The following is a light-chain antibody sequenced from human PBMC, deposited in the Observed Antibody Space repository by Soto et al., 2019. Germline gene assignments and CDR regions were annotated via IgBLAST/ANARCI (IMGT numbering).Light chain of an antibody. J-gene: IGKJ4*01. CDR1: QSVGIY. Sequence: VLTQSPVTLSLSPGETVTLFCKASQSVGIYLCWFQQKPGQAPRVLIYDATNRAGGVPDRFSGSGSGTDVTLTISSLEAEDSAVYYCQQRDIWPPLTFGGGTKLEIK. CDR2: DAT. CDR3: QQRDIWPPLT. V-gene: IGKV3-11*01.